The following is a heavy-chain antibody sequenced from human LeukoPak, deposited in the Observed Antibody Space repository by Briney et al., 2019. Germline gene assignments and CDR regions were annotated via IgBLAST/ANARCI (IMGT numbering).Heavy chain of an antibody. CDR2: VSGRSSTI. Sequence: GGSLRLSCAASAFTFSDYSMNWVRQAPGKGLEWVSYVSGRSSTIYYADSVKGRFTISRDNAQNSMYLQMNSLRAEDTAVYYCARDRIKSGSYYFDYWGQGTLVTVSS. J-gene: IGHJ4*02. CDR1: AFTFSDYS. D-gene: IGHD1-26*01. CDR3: ARDRIKSGSYYFDY. V-gene: IGHV3-48*01.